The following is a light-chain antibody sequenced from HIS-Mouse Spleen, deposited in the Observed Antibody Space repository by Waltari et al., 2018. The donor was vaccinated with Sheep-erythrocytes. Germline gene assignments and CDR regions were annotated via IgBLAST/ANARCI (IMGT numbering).Light chain of an antibody. CDR3: CSYAGSYTWV. CDR1: SSDVGGYNY. J-gene: IGLJ3*02. V-gene: IGLV2-11*01. Sequence: QSALTQPRSVSASPGQSVTISCTGTSSDVGGYNYFSWYQQHPGKAPKRMIYDVSKRPSGVPDRFSGSKSGNTASLTISGLQTEDEADYYCCSYAGSYTWVFGGGTKLTVL. CDR2: DVS.